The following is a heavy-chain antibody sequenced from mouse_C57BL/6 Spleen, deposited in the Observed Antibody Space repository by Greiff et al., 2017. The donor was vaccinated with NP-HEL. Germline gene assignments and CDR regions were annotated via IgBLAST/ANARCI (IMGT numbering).Heavy chain of an antibody. D-gene: IGHD1-1*01. Sequence: VQLQQSGPGLVKPSQSLSLTCSVTGYSITSGYYWNWIRQFPGNKLEWMGYISYDGSNNYNPSLKNRISITRDTSKNQFFLKLNSVTTEDTATYYCARGYYGSTPGAMDYWGQGTSVTVSS. CDR3: ARGYYGSTPGAMDY. CDR1: GYSITSGYY. J-gene: IGHJ4*01. V-gene: IGHV3-6*01. CDR2: ISYDGSN.